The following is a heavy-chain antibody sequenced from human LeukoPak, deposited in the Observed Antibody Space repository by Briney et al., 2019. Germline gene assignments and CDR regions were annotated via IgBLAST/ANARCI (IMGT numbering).Heavy chain of an antibody. J-gene: IGHJ4*02. CDR1: GFTFTNYA. Sequence: GGSLRLSCAASGFTFTNYAMSWVRQAPGKGLEWVSAISGSGGSTYYADSVKGRFTISRDNSKNTLYLQMNSLRAEDTAVYYCAKGGDYVPIDYWGQGTLVTVSS. D-gene: IGHD4-17*01. CDR2: ISGSGGST. CDR3: AKGGDYVPIDY. V-gene: IGHV3-23*01.